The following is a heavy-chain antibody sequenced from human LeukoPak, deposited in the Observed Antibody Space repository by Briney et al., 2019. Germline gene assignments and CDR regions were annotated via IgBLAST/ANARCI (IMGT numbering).Heavy chain of an antibody. J-gene: IGHJ4*02. CDR2: ISGGATST. D-gene: IGHD3-16*01. CDR1: GFTLINFA. V-gene: IGHV3-23*01. Sequence: PGESLRLSCAASGFTLINFAMTWVRRAPGKGLEWVSSISGGATSTYYADSVKGRFTISSDNSKNTLFLQMNNLRAEDTALYYCANSHENAPGVFWGQGALVTVSS. CDR3: ANSHENAPGVF.